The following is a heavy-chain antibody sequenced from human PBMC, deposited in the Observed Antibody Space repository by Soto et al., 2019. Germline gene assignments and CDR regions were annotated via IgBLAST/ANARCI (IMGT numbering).Heavy chain of an antibody. Sequence: QVQLQESGPGLVKPSETLSLTCTVSGGSISSYYWSWIRQPPGKGLECIGYIYYSGSTNYTPSLQTRVTISADTSNNQFSLKLSSVTAADTAVYYCARGKNGDSWYFDLWGRGTLVTVSS. CDR2: IYYSGST. J-gene: IGHJ2*01. D-gene: IGHD4-17*01. V-gene: IGHV4-59*01. CDR1: GGSISSYY. CDR3: ARGKNGDSWYFDL.